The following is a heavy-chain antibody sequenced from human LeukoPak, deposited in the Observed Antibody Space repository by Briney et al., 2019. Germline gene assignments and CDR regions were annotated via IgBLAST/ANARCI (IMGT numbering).Heavy chain of an antibody. CDR1: GFTFSSYG. CDR2: IRYDGSNK. J-gene: IGHJ4*02. V-gene: IGHV3-30*02. Sequence: GGSLRLSCAASGFTFSSYGMHWVRQAPGKGLEWVAFIRYDGSNKYYADSVKGRFTISRDNSKNTLYLQMNSLRAEDTAVYYCAKDLLEMATIRVFDYWGQGTLVTVSS. D-gene: IGHD5-24*01. CDR3: AKDLLEMATIRVFDY.